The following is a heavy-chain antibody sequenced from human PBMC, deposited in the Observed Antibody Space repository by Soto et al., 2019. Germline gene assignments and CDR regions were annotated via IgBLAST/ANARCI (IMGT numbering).Heavy chain of an antibody. J-gene: IGHJ5*02. CDR2: LSESGGST. CDR3: AKSYVGTMRGFDP. V-gene: IGHV3-23*01. D-gene: IGHD5-12*01. Sequence: GGSLRLSCAASGFTFSSYAMSWVRQAPGKGLEWVSSLSESGGSTYYANSVKGRFTISRDNSMNTLYLQMNSLRAEDTALYYCAKSYVGTMRGFDPWGQGTLVTVSS. CDR1: GFTFSSYA.